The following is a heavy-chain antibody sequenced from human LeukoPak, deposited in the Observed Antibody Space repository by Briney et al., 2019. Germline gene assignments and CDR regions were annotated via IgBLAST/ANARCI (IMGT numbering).Heavy chain of an antibody. CDR1: GYTFTSYG. Sequence: AXXXXSCKASGYTFTSYGISWVRQAPGQGLEWMGWISAYNGNTNYAQKLQGRVTMTTDTSTSTAYMELRSLRSDDTAVYYCAVEGYCSSTSCNSDYWGQGTLVTVSS. V-gene: IGHV1-18*01. J-gene: IGHJ4*02. CDR3: AVEGYCSSTSCNSDY. D-gene: IGHD2-2*01. CDR2: ISAYNGNT.